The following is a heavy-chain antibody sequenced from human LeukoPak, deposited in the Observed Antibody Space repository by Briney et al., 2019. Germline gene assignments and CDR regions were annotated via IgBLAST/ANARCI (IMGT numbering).Heavy chain of an antibody. V-gene: IGHV3-74*01. CDR2: INSDGSST. J-gene: IGHJ5*02. D-gene: IGHD3-22*01. CDR3: ARDWGYYYDGSGYYNWFDP. CDR1: GFTFSSYW. Sequence: GGSVRLSCAASGFTFSSYWMHWVRQAPGKGLVWVSRINSDGSSTSYADSVKGRFTISRDNAKNTLYLQMNSLRAEDTAVYHCARDWGYYYDGSGYYNWFDPWGQGTLVTVSS.